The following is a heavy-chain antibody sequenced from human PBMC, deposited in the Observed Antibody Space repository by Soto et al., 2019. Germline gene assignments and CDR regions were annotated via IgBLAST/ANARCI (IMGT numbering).Heavy chain of an antibody. V-gene: IGHV4-59*11. J-gene: IGHJ4*02. Sequence: SETLSLTCTVSGGSISSHYWSWIRQPPGQGLEWIGYIYYSGSTNYNPSLKSRVTISVDTSKSQFSLRLSSVTAADTAVYFCARDTRRTAMVPDDYWGQGTLVTVSS. CDR2: IYYSGST. CDR3: ARDTRRTAMVPDDY. CDR1: GGSISSHY. D-gene: IGHD5-18*01.